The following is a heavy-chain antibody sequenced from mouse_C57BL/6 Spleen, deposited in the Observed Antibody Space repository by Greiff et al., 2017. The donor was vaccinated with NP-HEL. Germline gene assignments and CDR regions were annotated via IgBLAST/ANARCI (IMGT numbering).Heavy chain of an antibody. CDR3: ARSGGYYDGAWFAY. J-gene: IGHJ3*01. CDR2: INPSTGGT. D-gene: IGHD1-1*01. Sequence: VQLQQSGPELVKPGASVKISCKASGYSFTGYYMNWVKQSPEKSLEWIGEINPSTGGTTYNQKFKAKATLTVDKSSSTAYMQLKSLTSEDSAVYYCARSGGYYDGAWFAYWGQGTLVTVSA. CDR1: GYSFTGYY. V-gene: IGHV1-42*01.